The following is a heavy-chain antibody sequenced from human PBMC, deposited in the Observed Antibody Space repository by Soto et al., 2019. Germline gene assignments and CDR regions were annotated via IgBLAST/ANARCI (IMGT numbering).Heavy chain of an antibody. CDR3: ARHGSY. V-gene: IGHV4-39*01. CDR1: GVSITTTSYY. Sequence: SEALSLTCTVSGVSITTTSYYWGWIRQPPGKGLEWIGSVYFSGTTYYNPSLKSRVTISVDTSKNHFSLRLSSVTAADTAIYYCARHGSYWGQGTLVTVSS. CDR2: VYFSGTT. J-gene: IGHJ4*02.